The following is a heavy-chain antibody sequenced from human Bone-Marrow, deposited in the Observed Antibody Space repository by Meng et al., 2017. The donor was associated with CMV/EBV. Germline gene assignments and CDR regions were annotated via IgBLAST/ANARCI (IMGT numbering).Heavy chain of an antibody. CDR3: ARAEWEHRGRAFDI. D-gene: IGHD1-26*01. Sequence: ASVKVSCKASGYTFTGYYMHWVRQAPGQGLEWMGWINPNSGGTNYAQKFKGRVTMTRDTSISTAYMELSRLRSDDTAVYYCARAEWEHRGRAFDIWVQGTMVTF. CDR1: GYTFTGYY. CDR2: INPNSGGT. V-gene: IGHV1-2*02. J-gene: IGHJ3*02.